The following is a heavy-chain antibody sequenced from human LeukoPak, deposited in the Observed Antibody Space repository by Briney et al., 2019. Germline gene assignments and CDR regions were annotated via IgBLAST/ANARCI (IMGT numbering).Heavy chain of an antibody. Sequence: SETLSLTCAVYGGSFSGYYWSWIRQPPEKGLEWVGEINHSGSTNYNPSLKSRVTISVGTSKNQFSLKLSSVTAADTAVYYCARGPGPAGLDYWGQGTLVTVSS. J-gene: IGHJ4*02. V-gene: IGHV4-34*01. CDR1: GGSFSGYY. CDR2: INHSGST. D-gene: IGHD2-2*01. CDR3: ARGPGPAGLDY.